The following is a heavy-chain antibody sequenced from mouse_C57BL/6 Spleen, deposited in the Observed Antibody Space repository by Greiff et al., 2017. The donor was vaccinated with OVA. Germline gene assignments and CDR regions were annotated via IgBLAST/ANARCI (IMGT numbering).Heavy chain of an antibody. CDR3: ARSLDSSGYYYAMDY. J-gene: IGHJ4*01. CDR1: GYTFTDYY. Sequence: EVQLQQSGPELVKPGASVKISCKASGYTFTDYYMNWVKQSHGKSLEWIGDINPNNGGTSYNQKFKGKATLTVDKSSSTAYMELRSLTSEDSAVYYCARSLDSSGYYYAMDYWGQGTSVTVSS. D-gene: IGHD3-2*02. V-gene: IGHV1-26*01. CDR2: INPNNGGT.